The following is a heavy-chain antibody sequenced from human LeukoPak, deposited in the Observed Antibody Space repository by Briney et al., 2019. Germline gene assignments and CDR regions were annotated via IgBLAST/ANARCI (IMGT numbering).Heavy chain of an antibody. V-gene: IGHV4-4*07. CDR1: GGSISIYY. D-gene: IGHD6-19*01. J-gene: IGHJ4*02. CDR2: IYTSGST. CDR3: ARGSPLMAGIYNFDY. Sequence: PSETLSLTCTVSGGSISIYYWSWIRQPAGKGLEWIGRIYTSGSTNYNPSLKSRVTMSVDTSKNQFSLKVRSVTAADTAVYYCARGSPLMAGIYNFDYWGQGTLVTVSS.